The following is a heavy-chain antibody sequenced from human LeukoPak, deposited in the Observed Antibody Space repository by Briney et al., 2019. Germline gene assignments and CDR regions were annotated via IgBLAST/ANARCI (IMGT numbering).Heavy chain of an antibody. CDR3: ARDQGSSDAFDI. Sequence: GGSLRLSCAASGFTFSTYAMNWVRQAPGKGLEWVSSISSSSSYIYYADSVKGRFTISRDNAKNSLYLQMNSLRAEDTAVYYCARDQGSSDAFDIWGQGTMVTVSS. CDR1: GFTFSTYA. D-gene: IGHD6-13*01. J-gene: IGHJ3*02. CDR2: ISSSSSYI. V-gene: IGHV3-21*01.